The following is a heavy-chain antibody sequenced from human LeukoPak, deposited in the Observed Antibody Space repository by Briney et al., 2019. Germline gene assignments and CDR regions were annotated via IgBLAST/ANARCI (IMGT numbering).Heavy chain of an antibody. J-gene: IGHJ3*01. Sequence: SDTLSLTCTVSGGSISSYHWSWIRQPPGKGLEWIGYIYYSGSTNYNPSLKSRVTISVDTSKNQFTLKLSSVTAADTAVYYCARDSQVVDAFDFWGQGTMVTVSS. CDR1: GGSISSYH. CDR2: IYYSGST. V-gene: IGHV4-59*01. D-gene: IGHD2-21*01. CDR3: ARDSQVVDAFDF.